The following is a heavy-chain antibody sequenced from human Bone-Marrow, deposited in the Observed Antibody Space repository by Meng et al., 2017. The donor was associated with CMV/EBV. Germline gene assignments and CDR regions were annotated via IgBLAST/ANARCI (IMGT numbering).Heavy chain of an antibody. D-gene: IGHD6-19*01. CDR1: GYTFTSYG. V-gene: IGHV1-18*01. CDR3: ARDLREWLVGVRGTGSVYYFDD. J-gene: IGHJ4*02. CDR2: ISAYNGNT. Sequence: ASVKVSCKASGYTFTSYGISWVRQAPGQGLEWMGWISAYNGNTNYAQKLQGRVTMTTDTSTSTAYMELRSLRSDDTAVYYCARDLREWLVGVRGTGSVYYFDDWGQGTLVTVSS.